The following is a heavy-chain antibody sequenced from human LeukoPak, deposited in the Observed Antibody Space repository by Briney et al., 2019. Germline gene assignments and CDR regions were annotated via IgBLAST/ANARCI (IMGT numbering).Heavy chain of an antibody. D-gene: IGHD4-23*01. CDR1: GGSISSYY. CDR2: IYYSGST. CDR3: ARAPTVVTPAYYYYYGMDV. J-gene: IGHJ6*02. V-gene: IGHV4-59*01. Sequence: PSETLSLTCTVSGGSISSYYWSWIRQPPGVGLEWIGYIYYSGSTNYNPSLKSRVTISVDTSKNQFSLKLSSVTAADTAVYYCARAPTVVTPAYYYYYGMDVWGQGTTVTASS.